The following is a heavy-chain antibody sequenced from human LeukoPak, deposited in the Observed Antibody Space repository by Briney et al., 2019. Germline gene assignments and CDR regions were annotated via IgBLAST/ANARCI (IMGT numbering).Heavy chain of an antibody. V-gene: IGHV4-34*01. CDR2: INHSGST. Sequence: KPSETLSLTCAVYGGSFSGYYWSWIRQPPGKGLEWIGEINHSGSTNYNPSLKSRVTISVDTSKNQFSLKLSSVTAADTAVYYCARRHVFIRSANDYWGQGTLVTVSS. CDR3: ARRHVFIRSANDY. CDR1: GGSFSGYY. J-gene: IGHJ4*02. D-gene: IGHD3-22*01.